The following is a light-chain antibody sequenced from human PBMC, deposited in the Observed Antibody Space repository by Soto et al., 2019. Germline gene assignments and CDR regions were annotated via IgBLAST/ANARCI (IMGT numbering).Light chain of an antibody. CDR2: GSS. CDR1: QSVSSN. CDR3: QQYNNWPRT. V-gene: IGKV3-15*01. Sequence: EIVMTQSPATLSVSPGERATLSCRASQSVSSNFAWYQQKPGQAPRLLIYGSSTRATGIPARFSGSGSGTEFTLTISSLQSEDFVVYDCQQYNNWPRTFGQRTKVEIK. J-gene: IGKJ1*01.